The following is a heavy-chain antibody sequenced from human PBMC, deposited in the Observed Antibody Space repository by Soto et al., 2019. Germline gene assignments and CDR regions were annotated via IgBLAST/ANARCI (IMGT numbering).Heavy chain of an antibody. CDR3: ARDPRLVISSGGRYYYYGMDV. CDR1: GYTFTGYY. J-gene: IGHJ6*02. V-gene: IGHV1-2*02. D-gene: IGHD3-9*01. CDR2: INPNSGGT. Sequence: QVQLVQSGAEVKKPGASVKVSCKASGYTFTGYYMHWVRQAPGQGLEWMGWINPNSGGTNYAQKFQGRVTMTRDTSISTAYMEPSRLRSDDTSVYYCARDPRLVISSGGRYYYYGMDVWGQGTTVTVSS.